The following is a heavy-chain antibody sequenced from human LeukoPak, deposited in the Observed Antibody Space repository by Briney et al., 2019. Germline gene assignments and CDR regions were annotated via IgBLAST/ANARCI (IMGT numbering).Heavy chain of an antibody. J-gene: IGHJ4*02. Sequence: GGSLRVSCAASGFTFSGYWMSWVRQAPGKGLECVANIKQDGSEKYYVDSVKGRFTISRDNAKNSLYLQMNSLRAEDTAVYYCARSRIVGATRGVYYFDYWGQGTLVTVSS. CDR3: ARSRIVGATRGVYYFDY. D-gene: IGHD1-26*01. V-gene: IGHV3-7*01. CDR1: GFTFSGYW. CDR2: IKQDGSEK.